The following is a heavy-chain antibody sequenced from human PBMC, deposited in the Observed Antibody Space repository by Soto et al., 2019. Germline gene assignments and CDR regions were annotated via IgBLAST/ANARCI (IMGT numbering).Heavy chain of an antibody. J-gene: IGHJ4*02. Sequence: PGGSLRLSCAASGFTFSSYAMSWVRQAPGKGLEWVSAISGSGGSTYYADSVKGRFTISRDNSKNTLYLQMNSLRAEDTAVYYCAKDDFNDYDILTGYLIWAQGTLVTVSS. CDR3: AKDDFNDYDILTGYLI. V-gene: IGHV3-23*01. CDR2: ISGSGGST. D-gene: IGHD3-9*01. CDR1: GFTFSSYA.